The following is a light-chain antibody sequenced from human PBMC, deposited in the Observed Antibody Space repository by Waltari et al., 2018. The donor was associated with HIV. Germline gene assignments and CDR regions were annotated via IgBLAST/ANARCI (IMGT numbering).Light chain of an antibody. V-gene: IGKV3-15*01. CDR1: QNFNQN. Sequence: EILMTQSPATLSVSPGERVTLSCRASQNFNQNLAWYQQKTGQAPRLLIYGAFGRAASLADRFSASRSGTEFTLTISTLQSEDSAVYYCQQYEKWPPITFGQGTRLEIK. J-gene: IGKJ5*01. CDR3: QQYEKWPPIT. CDR2: GAF.